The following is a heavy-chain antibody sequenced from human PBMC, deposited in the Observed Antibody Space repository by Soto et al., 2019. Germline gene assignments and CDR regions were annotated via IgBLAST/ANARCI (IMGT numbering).Heavy chain of an antibody. V-gene: IGHV3-23*01. CDR3: ANAPELDDCTNGVWKTNRLCYYYYYMDV. D-gene: IGHD2-8*01. Sequence: GGSLRLSCAASGFTFSSYAMSWVRQAPGKGLEWVSAISGSGGSTYYADSVKGRFTISRDNSKNTLYLQMNSLGAEDTAVYYCANAPELDDCTNGVWKTNRLCYYYYYMDVWGKGTTVTVSS. J-gene: IGHJ6*03. CDR1: GFTFSSYA. CDR2: ISGSGGST.